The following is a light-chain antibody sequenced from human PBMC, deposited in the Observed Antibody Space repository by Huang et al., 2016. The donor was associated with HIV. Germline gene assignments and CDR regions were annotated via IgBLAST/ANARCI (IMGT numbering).Light chain of an antibody. CDR1: QNIASY. CDR3: QQSHTTTWT. V-gene: IGKV1-39*01. J-gene: IGKJ2*02. Sequence: DIQMTHSPSSLSASVGDRVTITCRASQNIASYLNWYQHKPGQAPKLLVYAASTLQSGVPSRFSGSGSGTDFTLTISSLQPDDFAAYYCQQSHTTTWTFGQGTKLEIK. CDR2: AAS.